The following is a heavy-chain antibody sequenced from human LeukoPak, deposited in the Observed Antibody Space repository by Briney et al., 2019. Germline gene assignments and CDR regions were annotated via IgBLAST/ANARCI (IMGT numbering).Heavy chain of an antibody. CDR1: GFSFSDFG. J-gene: IGHJ4*02. CDR3: AKAKRIAVAGWYYFDY. V-gene: IGHV3-48*01. D-gene: IGHD6-19*01. Sequence: GGSLRLSCAASGFSFSDFGINWVRQAPGKGLEWVAYISSTSSTIRYADSVKGRFTISRDNSKNTLYLQMNSLRAEDTAVYYCAKAKRIAVAGWYYFDYWGQGTLVTVSS. CDR2: ISSTSSTI.